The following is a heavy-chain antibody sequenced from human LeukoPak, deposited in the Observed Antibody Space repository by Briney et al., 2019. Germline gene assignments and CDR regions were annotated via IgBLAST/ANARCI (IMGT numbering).Heavy chain of an antibody. CDR3: AREVSCSSTSCSPSRYYYYYYMDV. CDR2: INPSGGST. Sequence: ASVKVSCKASGYTFTSYYMHWVRQAPGQGLEWMGIINPSGGSTSYAQKFQGRVIMTRDMSTSTVYMELSSLRSEDTAVYYCAREVSCSSTSCSPSRYYYYYYMDVWGKGTTVTVSS. V-gene: IGHV1-46*01. J-gene: IGHJ6*03. D-gene: IGHD2-2*01. CDR1: GYTFTSYY.